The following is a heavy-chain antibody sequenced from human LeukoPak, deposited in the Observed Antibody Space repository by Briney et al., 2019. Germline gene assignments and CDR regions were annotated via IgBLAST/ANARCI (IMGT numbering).Heavy chain of an antibody. V-gene: IGHV3-21*01. CDR2: ISSSSSYI. J-gene: IGHJ4*02. D-gene: IGHD3-9*01. Sequence: GGSLRLSCAASGFTFSSYSMNWVRQAPGKGLEWVSSISSSSSYIYYADSVKGRFTISRDNAKNSLYLQMNSLRAEDTAVYYCTRATSYDILTGYFDYWGQGTLVTVSS. CDR3: TRATSYDILTGYFDY. CDR1: GFTFSSYS.